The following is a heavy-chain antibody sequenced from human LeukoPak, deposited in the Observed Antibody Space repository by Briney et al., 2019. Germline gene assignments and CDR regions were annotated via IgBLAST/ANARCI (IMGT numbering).Heavy chain of an antibody. CDR3: ASEVEALLDH. CDR2: TSYEGNGT. V-gene: IGHV3-30*03. J-gene: IGHJ4*02. D-gene: IGHD2-15*01. Sequence: PGGSLRLSCAASGFSVSKSVMYWLCQAPGMGLEWVAATSYEGNGTFYAGSVKGRFTMSRDNSNNMVYLQMNSLRHEDTALYYCASEVEALLDHWGQGTLVTVSS. CDR1: GFSVSKSV.